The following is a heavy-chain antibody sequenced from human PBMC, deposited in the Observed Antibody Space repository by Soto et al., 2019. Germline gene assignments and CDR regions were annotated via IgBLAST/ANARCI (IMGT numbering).Heavy chain of an antibody. V-gene: IGHV1-46*01. CDR1: GYTFTSYY. CDR3: ARGGGLLWFGEPFDY. D-gene: IGHD3-10*01. J-gene: IGHJ4*02. CDR2: INPSGGST. Sequence: QVQLVQSGAEVKKPGASVKVSCKASGYTFTSYYMHWVRQAPGQGLEWMGIINPSGGSTSYAQKFQGRVTMTRDTSTSTVYMELSSLRSEDTAVYYCARGGGLLWFGEPFDYWGQGTLVTVSS.